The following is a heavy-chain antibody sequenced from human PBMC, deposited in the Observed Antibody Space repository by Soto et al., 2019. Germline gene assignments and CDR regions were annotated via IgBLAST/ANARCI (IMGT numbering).Heavy chain of an antibody. J-gene: IGHJ6*02. V-gene: IGHV3-33*01. CDR1: GFTFSSYG. D-gene: IGHD5-18*01. Sequence: QTGGSLRLSCAASGFTFSSYGMHWVRQAPGKGLEWVAVIWYDGSNKYYADSVKGRFTISRDNSKNTLYLQMNSLRAEDTAVYYCARREAMDYYYGMDVWGQGTTVTVSS. CDR3: ARREAMDYYYGMDV. CDR2: IWYDGSNK.